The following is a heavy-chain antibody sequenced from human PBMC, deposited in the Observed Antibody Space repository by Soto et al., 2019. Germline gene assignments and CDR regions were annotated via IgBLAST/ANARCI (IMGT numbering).Heavy chain of an antibody. CDR3: AKAYGASHSPFDC. CDR2: ISGSGDST. V-gene: IGHV3-23*01. CDR1: GFTFRGYA. D-gene: IGHD2-21*01. Sequence: EEQLLESGGGLAQPGGSLRLSCAASGFTFRGYAMSWVRQAPGKGPEWVSGISGSGDSTYHAKSVKGRFIISRDNSKNTLYLEINSLRAEDTDLYYCAKAYGASHSPFDCWGQGTLVAVSS. J-gene: IGHJ4*02.